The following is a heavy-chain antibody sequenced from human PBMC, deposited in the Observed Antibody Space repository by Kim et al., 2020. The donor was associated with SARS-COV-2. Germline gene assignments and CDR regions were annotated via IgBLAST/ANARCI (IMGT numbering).Heavy chain of an antibody. J-gene: IGHJ5*02. CDR3: ATRRTRGGGGFES. Sequence: GGSLRLSCVASGFTFSNYGMSWVRQAPGEGLEWVSSISAGASTHYADSVKGRFTTSRDNSGNTLYLQMNSLGVEDTAVYYCATRRTRGGGGFESWGQGPL. CDR1: GFTFSNYG. CDR2: ISAGAST. D-gene: IGHD2-2*01. V-gene: IGHV3-23*01.